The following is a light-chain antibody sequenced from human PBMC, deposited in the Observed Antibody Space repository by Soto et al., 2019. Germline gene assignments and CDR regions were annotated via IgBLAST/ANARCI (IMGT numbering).Light chain of an antibody. CDR2: DAS. CDR3: QQYNNWPPMA. Sequence: EIVMTQSPATLSVSPGERATLSCRASQSVSSNLAWYQQKPGQAPRLLIYDASTRATGIPARFSGSGSGTEFTLNISSLQSEDFVVYYCQQYNNWPPMAFGQGTKVEIK. V-gene: IGKV3-15*01. CDR1: QSVSSN. J-gene: IGKJ1*01.